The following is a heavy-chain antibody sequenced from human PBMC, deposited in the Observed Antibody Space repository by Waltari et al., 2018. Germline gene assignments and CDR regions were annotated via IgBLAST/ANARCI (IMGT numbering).Heavy chain of an antibody. V-gene: IGHV4-39*01. CDR3: ARQSYYDGSGHD. CDR2: IYYSGTT. D-gene: IGHD3-22*01. J-gene: IGHJ4*02. CDR1: GGSIRSSGYY. Sequence: QLELQESGPGLVKPSETLSLPCSVSGGSIRSSGYYWVWIRQPPGTGLEWIGSIYYSGTTYYNPSRNSRVTISVDTSKNQFSLKLTSVTAADTAMYFCARQSYYDGSGHDWGQGTLVTVSS.